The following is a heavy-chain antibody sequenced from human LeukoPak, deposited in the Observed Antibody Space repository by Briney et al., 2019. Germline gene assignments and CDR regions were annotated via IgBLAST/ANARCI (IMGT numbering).Heavy chain of an antibody. J-gene: IGHJ4*02. D-gene: IGHD3-3*01. CDR2: IIPIFGTA. Sequence: GASVKVSCKASGGTFSSYAISWVRQAPGQGLEWMGRIIPIFGTANYAQKFQGGVTITTDESTSTAYMELSSLRSEDTAVYYCATERYDFWSGYYLQWGQGTLVTVSS. CDR3: ATERYDFWSGYYLQ. V-gene: IGHV1-69*05. CDR1: GGTFSSYA.